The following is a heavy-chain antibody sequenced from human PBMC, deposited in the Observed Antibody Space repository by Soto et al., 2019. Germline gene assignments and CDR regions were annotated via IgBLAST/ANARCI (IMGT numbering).Heavy chain of an antibody. CDR2: IYSGGST. CDR1: GFTVSSNY. J-gene: IGHJ3*02. CDR3: ASAVYVWGSYRVDAFDI. Sequence: GGSLRLSCAASGFTVSSNYMSWVRQAPGKGLEWVSVIYSGGSTYYADSVKGRFTISRDNSKNTLYLQMNSLRAEDTAVYYCASAVYVWGSYRVDAFDIWAKGQWSPS. D-gene: IGHD3-16*02. V-gene: IGHV3-66*01.